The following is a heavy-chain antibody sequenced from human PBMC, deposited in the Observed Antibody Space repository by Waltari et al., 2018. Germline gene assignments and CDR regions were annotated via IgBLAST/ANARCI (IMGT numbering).Heavy chain of an antibody. CDR3: ARAGGVVTPNWFDP. J-gene: IGHJ5*02. CDR1: GGTFSSYA. CDR2: ISPIFGTA. V-gene: IGHV1-69*05. D-gene: IGHD3-22*01. Sequence: QVQLVQSGAEVKKPGSSVKVSCKASGGTFSSYAISWVRQAPGQGLEWMGGISPIFGTANYAQKFQCRVTITTDESTSTAYMELSSLRSEDTAVYYCARAGGVVTPNWFDPWGQGTLVTVSS.